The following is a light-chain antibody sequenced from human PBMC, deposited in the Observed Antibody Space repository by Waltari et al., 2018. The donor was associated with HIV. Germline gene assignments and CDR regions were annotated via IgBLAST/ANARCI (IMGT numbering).Light chain of an antibody. J-gene: IGLJ1*01. CDR1: ASDIGRND. CDR2: DNK. CDR3: ATWDSSLGGYI. V-gene: IGLV1-51*01. Sequence: QSVLTQPPSVSAAPGPKVTIPCSGTASDIGRNDVSWYQRVPGTAPQVVVYDNKHPPPEIPYRFSGATSGTSATLGITGLQTWDEAFYYCATWDSSLGGYIFGSGTKFTVL.